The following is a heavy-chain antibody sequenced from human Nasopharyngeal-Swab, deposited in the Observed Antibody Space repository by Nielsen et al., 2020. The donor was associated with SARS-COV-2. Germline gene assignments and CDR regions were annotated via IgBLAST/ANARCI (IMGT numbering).Heavy chain of an antibody. D-gene: IGHD3-3*01. Sequence: GESLKISCAASGFTFTSYAMNWVRQAPGKGLEWVANIKEDGSEKSYVDSVKGRFTISRDNAKSSLSLQINSLRGEDTAVYYCARGEWRWRYWGRGTLVTVSS. CDR3: ARGEWRWRY. CDR1: GFTFTSYA. J-gene: IGHJ4*02. CDR2: IKEDGSEK. V-gene: IGHV3-7*03.